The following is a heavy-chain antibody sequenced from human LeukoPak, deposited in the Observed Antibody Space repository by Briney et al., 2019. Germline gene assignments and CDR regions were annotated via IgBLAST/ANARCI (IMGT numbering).Heavy chain of an antibody. CDR3: VRGVPGVYFYYYMDV. Sequence: GASVKVSCKASGYTFTDFGISWVRQAPGQRLEWMGWIYGDNGDTKYSQEFQGRVTITRDTSASTAYMELSSLRSEDMAVYYCVRGVPGVYFYYYMDVWGKGTTVTVSS. CDR2: IYGDNGDT. V-gene: IGHV1-3*03. J-gene: IGHJ6*03. CDR1: GYTFTDFG. D-gene: IGHD2-8*01.